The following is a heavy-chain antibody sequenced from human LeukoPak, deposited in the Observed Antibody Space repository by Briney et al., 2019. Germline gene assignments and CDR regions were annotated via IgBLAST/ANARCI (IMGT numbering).Heavy chain of an antibody. CDR1: GYTFTSYD. J-gene: IGHJ3*01. CDR2: MNPNSGDT. V-gene: IGHV1-8*03. CDR3: AREGFDV. Sequence: ASVKVSCKASGYTFTSYDINWVRQATGQGLEWMGYMNPNSGDTGYAQTFQGRVTITWNTSLSTAYMDLSSLRSDDTAVYYCAREGFDVWGQGTVVTISS.